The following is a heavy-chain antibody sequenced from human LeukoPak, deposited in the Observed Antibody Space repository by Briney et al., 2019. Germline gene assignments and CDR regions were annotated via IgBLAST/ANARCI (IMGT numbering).Heavy chain of an antibody. Sequence: PGGSLRLSCAASGFTFSVYEMNWVRQAPGKGLEWVSYISSSGSTIYYAASVKGRFTISRDNAKNSLYLQMNSLRAEDTAVYYCAREQGGYNWFDPWGQGTLVTVSS. V-gene: IGHV3-48*03. J-gene: IGHJ5*02. CDR1: GFTFSVYE. D-gene: IGHD3-16*01. CDR3: AREQGGYNWFDP. CDR2: ISSSGSTI.